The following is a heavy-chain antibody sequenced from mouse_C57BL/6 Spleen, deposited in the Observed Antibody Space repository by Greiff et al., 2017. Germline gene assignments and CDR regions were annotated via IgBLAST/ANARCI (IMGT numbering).Heavy chain of an antibody. D-gene: IGHD2-12*01. Sequence: VQLVESGPGLVQPSQSLSITCTVSGFSLTSYGVHWVRQSPGKGLEWLGVIWSGGSTDYNAAFISRMSISKDNSKSQVFFKMNSLQAEYTAIYYCAGSYDRGFAYWGQGTLVTVSA. CDR2: IWSGGST. J-gene: IGHJ3*01. V-gene: IGHV2-2*01. CDR3: AGSYDRGFAY. CDR1: GFSLTSYG.